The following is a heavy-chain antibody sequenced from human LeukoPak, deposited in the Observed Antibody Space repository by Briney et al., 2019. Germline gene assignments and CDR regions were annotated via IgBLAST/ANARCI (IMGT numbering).Heavy chain of an antibody. CDR1: GYTFTSYA. V-gene: IGHV1-3*01. CDR2: INAGNGNT. J-gene: IGHJ5*02. D-gene: IGHD1-26*01. Sequence: ASVKVSCKASGYTFTSYAMHWVRQAPGQRLEWMGWINAGNGNTKYSQKFQGRVTITRDTSASTAYMELRSLRSDDTAVYYCARDRDIEGVAIPWFDPWGQGTLVTVSS. CDR3: ARDRDIEGVAIPWFDP.